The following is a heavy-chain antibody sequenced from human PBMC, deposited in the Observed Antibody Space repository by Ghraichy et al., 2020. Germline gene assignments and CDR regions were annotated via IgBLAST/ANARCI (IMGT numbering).Heavy chain of an antibody. CDR2: INHRGST. V-gene: IGHV4-34*01. CDR3: ARLATNYGSGRRFDY. D-gene: IGHD3-10*01. CDR1: GGSFSGYY. Sequence: SETLSLTCAVYGGSFSGYYWSWIRQPPGKGLEWIGEINHRGSTNYNPSPTSRVTTSVDTSTNQFSLKLSSVTAADTAVYYCARLATNYGSGRRFDYWGQGSLVTVSS. J-gene: IGHJ4*02.